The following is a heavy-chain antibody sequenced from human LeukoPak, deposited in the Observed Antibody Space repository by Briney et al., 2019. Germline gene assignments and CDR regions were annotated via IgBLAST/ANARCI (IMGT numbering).Heavy chain of an antibody. D-gene: IGHD3-22*01. J-gene: IGHJ4*02. V-gene: IGHV3-23*01. Sequence: PGGSLRLSCAASGFTFSSYAMSWVRQAPGKGLEWVSAISGSGGSTYYADSVKGRFTISRDNSKNTLYLQMNSLRAEDTAVYYCAKLVYYYDSSGGYFDYWGQGTPVTVSS. CDR1: GFTFSSYA. CDR2: ISGSGGST. CDR3: AKLVYYYDSSGGYFDY.